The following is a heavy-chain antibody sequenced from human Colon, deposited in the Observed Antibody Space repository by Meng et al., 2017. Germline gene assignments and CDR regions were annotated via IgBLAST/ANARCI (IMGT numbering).Heavy chain of an antibody. CDR1: GASISSDY. CDR2: ISDSGSP. CDR3: ARVASVTRYNDY. V-gene: IGHV4-59*01. Sequence: SETLSLTCSVSGASISSDYWTWIRQPPGKGLEFIAYISDSGSPNHNPSLKSRVTLSLDTSKNQFSLNLASVTAADTAVYYFARVASVTRYNDYWGQGTLVTVSS. D-gene: IGHD1-1*01. J-gene: IGHJ4*02.